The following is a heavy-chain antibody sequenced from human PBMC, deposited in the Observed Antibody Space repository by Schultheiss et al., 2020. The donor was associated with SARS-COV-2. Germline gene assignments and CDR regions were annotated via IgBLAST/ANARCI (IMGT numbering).Heavy chain of an antibody. CDR2: INPNSGGT. V-gene: IGHV1-2*06. CDR3: ARGHSGSYYGGDRAFEY. Sequence: ASVKVSCKASGYTFTGYYMHWVRQAPGQGLEWMGRINPNSGGTNYAQKFQGRVTMTRDTSISTAYMELSRLRSDDTAVYYCARGHSGSYYGGDRAFEYWGQGTLVTVSS. CDR1: GYTFTGYY. D-gene: IGHD1-26*01. J-gene: IGHJ4*02.